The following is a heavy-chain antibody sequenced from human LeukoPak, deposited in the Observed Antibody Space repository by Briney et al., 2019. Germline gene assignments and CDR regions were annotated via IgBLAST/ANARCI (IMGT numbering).Heavy chain of an antibody. V-gene: IGHV3-48*01. CDR2: ISSLSGTI. D-gene: IGHD3-16*01. CDR3: VRDQGGAVSY. J-gene: IGHJ4*02. Sequence: GGSLRLSCAASGFTFSSYSMNWVRQAPGKGLEWVSYISSLSGTIDYADSVRGRFIISRDNAKNSLFLQMNSLRAEDTAVYYCVRDQGGAVSYWGQGTLVTVSS. CDR1: GFTFSSYS.